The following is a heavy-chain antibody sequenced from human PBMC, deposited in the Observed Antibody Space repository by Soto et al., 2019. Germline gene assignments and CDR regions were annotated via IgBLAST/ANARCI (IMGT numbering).Heavy chain of an antibody. CDR3: ARGGITGTYFAS. Sequence: SETLSLTWTVSGGSISSGGYYWSWIRQHPGKGLEWIGYIYNSGSTYYNPSLKSRLTISVDTSKNQFSLKLSSVTAADTAVYYCARGGITGTYFASCGQGTLVTVSS. J-gene: IGHJ4*02. CDR1: GGSISSGGYY. CDR2: IYNSGST. D-gene: IGHD1-20*01. V-gene: IGHV4-31*02.